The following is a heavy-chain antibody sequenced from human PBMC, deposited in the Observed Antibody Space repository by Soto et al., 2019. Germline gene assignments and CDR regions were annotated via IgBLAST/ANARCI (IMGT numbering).Heavy chain of an antibody. CDR2: TYYRSKWYN. D-gene: IGHD6-13*01. CDR3: ARAYGQQKYYYYYYGMDV. J-gene: IGHJ6*02. Sequence: QTLSLTCAISGDSVSSNSAAWNWIRQSPSRGLEWLGRTYYRSKWYNDYAVSVKSRITINPDTSKNQFSLQLNSVTPEDTAVYYCARAYGQQKYYYYYYGMDVWGQGTTVTVSS. V-gene: IGHV6-1*01. CDR1: GDSVSSNSAA.